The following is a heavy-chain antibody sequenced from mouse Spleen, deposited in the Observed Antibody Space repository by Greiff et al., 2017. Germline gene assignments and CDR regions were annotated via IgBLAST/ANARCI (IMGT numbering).Heavy chain of an antibody. J-gene: IGHJ1*01. D-gene: IGHD2-4*01. CDR1: GFSLTSSG. V-gene: IGHV2-2*01. CDR3: ARNRYDYDGGVDV. Sequence: QVQLQQSGPGLVQPSQSLSITCPVSGFSLTSSGVHWVRQSPGKGLEWLGVIWSGGSTDYYAAFISRLSLRKDNSKSHVFFKMNSLQADDTERDYCARNRYDYDGGVDVWGAGTTVTVSS. CDR2: IWSGGST.